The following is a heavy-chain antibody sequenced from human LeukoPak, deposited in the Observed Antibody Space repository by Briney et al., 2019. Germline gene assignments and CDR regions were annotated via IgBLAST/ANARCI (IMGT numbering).Heavy chain of an antibody. D-gene: IGHD4-17*01. J-gene: IGHJ4*02. V-gene: IGHV4-34*01. CDR1: GGSFSGYY. Sequence: SETLSLTCAVYGGSFSGYYWSWIRQPPGKGLEWIGEINHSGSTNYNPSLKSRVTISVDTSKNQFSLKLSSVTAADTAVYYCARVERYGDYTEDYFDYWGQGTLVTVSS. CDR3: ARVERYGDYTEDYFDY. CDR2: INHSGST.